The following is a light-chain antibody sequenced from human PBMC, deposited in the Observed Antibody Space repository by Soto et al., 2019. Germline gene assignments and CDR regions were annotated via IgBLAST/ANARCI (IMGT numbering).Light chain of an antibody. J-gene: IGKJ1*01. CDR2: GAS. CDR1: QSVDSSF. V-gene: IGKV3-20*01. Sequence: EIVLTQSPGSLSLSPGERGTLSCRASQSVDSSFFAWYQQKPDQAPRLLIYGASNRATGIPDRFSGSGSGTDFTLIISRLETEDFAVYYCQQYVSSVTFGQGNKVEI. CDR3: QQYVSSVT.